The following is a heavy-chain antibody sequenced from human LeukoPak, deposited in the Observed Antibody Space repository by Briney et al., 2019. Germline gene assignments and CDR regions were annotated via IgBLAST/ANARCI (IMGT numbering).Heavy chain of an antibody. J-gene: IGHJ4*02. CDR2: ILYDGTNK. V-gene: IGHV3-30*04. Sequence: SGGSLRLSCAASGFTFSSYTMHWVRQAPGKGLEWVAVILYDGTNKYFADSVKGRFTISRDNSKNTLYLQMNSLRAEDTAVYYCARDLAAALVGYWGQGTLVTVSS. D-gene: IGHD6-13*01. CDR1: GFTFSSYT. CDR3: ARDLAAALVGY.